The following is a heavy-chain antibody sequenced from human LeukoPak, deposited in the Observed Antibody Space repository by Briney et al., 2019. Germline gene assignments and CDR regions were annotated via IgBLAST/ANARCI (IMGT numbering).Heavy chain of an antibody. CDR2: ISGHNGNT. CDR1: GYTFNSYL. D-gene: IGHD1-26*01. Sequence: ASVKVSCKGSGYTFNSYLISWVRRVPGQGLEWMGWISGHNGNTDYAQNFKDRVILTTDTSTSTAYMELRSLVSDDTAVYYCARVVGASPGNAFDIWGQGTMVTVSS. CDR3: ARVVGASPGNAFDI. V-gene: IGHV1-18*01. J-gene: IGHJ3*02.